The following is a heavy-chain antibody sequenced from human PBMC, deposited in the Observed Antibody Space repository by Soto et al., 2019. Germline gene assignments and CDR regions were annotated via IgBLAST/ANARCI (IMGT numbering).Heavy chain of an antibody. CDR2: IIPIFGTA. V-gene: IGHV1-69*06. J-gene: IGHJ4*02. D-gene: IGHD5-18*01. Sequence: SVKVSCKASGGTFSCYAISWVRQAPGQGLEWMGGIIPIFGTANYAQKFQGRVTITADKSTSTAYMELSSLRSEDTAVYYCARRADSYGYFDYWGQGTLVTVSS. CDR1: GGTFSCYA. CDR3: ARRADSYGYFDY.